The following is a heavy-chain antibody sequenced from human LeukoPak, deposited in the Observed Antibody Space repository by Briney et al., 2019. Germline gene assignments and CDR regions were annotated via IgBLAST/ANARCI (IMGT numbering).Heavy chain of an antibody. CDR3: ARAGLYCTNGVCYGWFDP. J-gene: IGHJ5*02. CDR2: IYYSGST. CDR1: GGSISSYY. Sequence: PSETLSLTCTVPGGSISSYYWSWIRQPPGKGLEWIGYIYYSGSTNYNSSLKSRVTISVDTSKNQFSLKLSSVTAADTAVYYCARAGLYCTNGVCYGWFDPWGQGTLVTVSS. V-gene: IGHV4-59*08. D-gene: IGHD2-8*01.